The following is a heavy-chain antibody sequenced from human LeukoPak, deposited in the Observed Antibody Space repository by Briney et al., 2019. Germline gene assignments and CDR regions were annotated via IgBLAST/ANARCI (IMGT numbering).Heavy chain of an antibody. D-gene: IGHD2-2*01. CDR3: VRGGSLYDFSPAMPDFDY. Sequence: GGSLRLSCAASGFTFSTYWISWVRQAPGEGLEWVANIKKDGSEENYLDSVKGRFTISRDNAKNSLFLQMNSLRVEDTAVYYCVRGGSLYDFSPAMPDFDYWGQGTRVTVSS. V-gene: IGHV3-7*01. J-gene: IGHJ4*02. CDR2: IKKDGSEE. CDR1: GFTFSTYW.